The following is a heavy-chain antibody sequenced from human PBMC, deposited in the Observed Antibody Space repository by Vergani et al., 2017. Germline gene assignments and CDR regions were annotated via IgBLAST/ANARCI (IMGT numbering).Heavy chain of an antibody. Sequence: QVQLQESGPGLVKPSETLSLTCTVSGGSISSYYWSYIRQPPGKGLEWIGDIYYSGSTNYNPSLKSRVTISVDTSKNQFSLKLSSVTAADQAVYYCARSPRKLGTLDYWGQGTLVTVSS. V-gene: IGHV4-59*01. CDR3: ARSPRKLGTLDY. D-gene: IGHD7-27*01. J-gene: IGHJ4*02. CDR2: IYYSGST. CDR1: GGSISSYY.